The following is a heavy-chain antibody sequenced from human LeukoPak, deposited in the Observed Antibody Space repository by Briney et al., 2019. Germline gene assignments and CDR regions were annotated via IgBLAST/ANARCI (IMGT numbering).Heavy chain of an antibody. V-gene: IGHV3-21*01. J-gene: IGHJ4*02. CDR2: SSSDATYT. CDR3: ARHSTADLDY. D-gene: IGHD2-21*02. CDR1: GFTFSSYS. Sequence: PGGSLRLSCVASGFTFSSYSMNWVRRAPGKGLDWVSSSSSDATYTYYADSGRVRFTIAKDNAKESLYLHMNSLEADDTAHYYCARHSTADLDYWGQGTLVTVSS.